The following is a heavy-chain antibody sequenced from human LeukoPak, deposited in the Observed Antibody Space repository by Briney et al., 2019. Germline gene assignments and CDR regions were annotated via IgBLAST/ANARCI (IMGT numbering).Heavy chain of an antibody. CDR2: ISNNGYTI. CDR3: ARDRRTPHSAYDWGHLDY. J-gene: IGHJ4*02. D-gene: IGHD5-12*01. CDR1: GFSFGDYY. Sequence: GGSLRLSCAASGFSFGDYYMTWIRQAPGKGVEWISYISNNGYTIYYADSVKGRFTISRDNAKNSLSLQMNSLRADDSAIYYCARDRRTPHSAYDWGHLDYWGQGILVTVSS. V-gene: IGHV3-11*01.